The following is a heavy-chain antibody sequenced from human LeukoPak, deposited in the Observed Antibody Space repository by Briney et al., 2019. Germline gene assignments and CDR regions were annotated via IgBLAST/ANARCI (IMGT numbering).Heavy chain of an antibody. CDR2: IDWDDDK. Sequence: SGPTQTHLSRPLTLTCTFSGVSLRTSGVGGGWIRHPPEKALEWLALIDWDDDKRYSPSLKSRLTITKDTSKNQVVLTMTNMDPVDTATYYCAHPVPAALWAHAFDIWGQGTMVTVSS. CDR1: GVSLRTSGVG. CDR3: AHPVPAALWAHAFDI. D-gene: IGHD2-2*01. V-gene: IGHV2-5*02. J-gene: IGHJ3*02.